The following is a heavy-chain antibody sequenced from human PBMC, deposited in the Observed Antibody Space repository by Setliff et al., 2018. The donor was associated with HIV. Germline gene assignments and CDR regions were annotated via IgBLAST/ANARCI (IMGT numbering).Heavy chain of an antibody. V-gene: IGHV1-69*05. CDR1: GGTFSSYA. CDR2: IIPIFGTA. D-gene: IGHD3-22*01. CDR3: AGVFGVYYDREGPYDAFDI. J-gene: IGHJ3*02. Sequence: SVKVSCKAPGGTFSSYAISWVRQAPGQGLEWMGGIIPIFGTANYAQKFQGRVTITTDESTSTAYMELSSLRSEDTAVYYCAGVFGVYYDREGPYDAFDIWGQGTMVTVSS.